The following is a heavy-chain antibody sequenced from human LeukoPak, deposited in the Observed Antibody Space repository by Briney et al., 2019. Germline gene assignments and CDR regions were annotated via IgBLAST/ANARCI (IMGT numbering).Heavy chain of an antibody. CDR3: ARDGNWKGWFDP. CDR2: IYYSGST. CDR1: GGSIRSYY. D-gene: IGHD1-20*01. J-gene: IGHJ5*02. V-gene: IGHV4-59*12. Sequence: PSETLSLTCTVSGGSIRSYYWSWIRQPPGKGLERIGYIYYSGSTNYNPSLKSRVTMSVDTSKNQFSLKLSSVTAADTAVYYCARDGNWKGWFDPWGQGTLVTVSS.